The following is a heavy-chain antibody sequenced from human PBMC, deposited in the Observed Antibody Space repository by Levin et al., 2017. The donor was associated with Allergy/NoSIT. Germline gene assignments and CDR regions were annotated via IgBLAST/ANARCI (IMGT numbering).Heavy chain of an antibody. CDR3: ARSTSTWTHFDY. Sequence: GGSLRLSCAASGFTFSNFALHWVRQAPGKGLEWVAVVSFDGSDKYSADSVKGRFTISRDNSKNTLYLQMNSLRAEDTAVYYCARSTSTWTHFDYWGQGTLVTVSS. J-gene: IGHJ4*02. V-gene: IGHV3-30-3*01. D-gene: IGHD3/OR15-3a*01. CDR2: VSFDGSDK. CDR1: GFTFSNFA.